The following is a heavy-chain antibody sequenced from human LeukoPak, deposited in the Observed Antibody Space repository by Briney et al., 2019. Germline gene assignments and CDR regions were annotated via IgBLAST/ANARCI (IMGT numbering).Heavy chain of an antibody. CDR1: GFTFDDYG. Sequence: SGGSLRLSCAASGFTFDDYGMSWVRQAPGKGLEWVSGLNWNGGSTGYADSVKGRFTISRDNAKNSLYLQMNSLRAEDTAVYYCAREGGSSETDAFDIWGQGTMVTVSS. CDR2: LNWNGGST. CDR3: AREGGSSETDAFDI. V-gene: IGHV3-20*04. J-gene: IGHJ3*02. D-gene: IGHD1-26*01.